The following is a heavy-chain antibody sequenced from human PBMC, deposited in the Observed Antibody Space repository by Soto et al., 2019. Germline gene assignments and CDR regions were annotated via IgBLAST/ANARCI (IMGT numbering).Heavy chain of an antibody. D-gene: IGHD3-3*01. V-gene: IGHV4-39*07. CDR1: GGSISSSSYY. CDR2: IYYSGST. Sequence: PSETLSLTCTVSGGSISSSSYYWGWIRQPPGKGLEWIGSIYYSGSTYYNPSLKSRVTISVDTSKKQLSLKLTSVTAADTAVYYCARCPFWYYAMDVWGQGTTVTVSS. CDR3: ARCPFWYYAMDV. J-gene: IGHJ6*02.